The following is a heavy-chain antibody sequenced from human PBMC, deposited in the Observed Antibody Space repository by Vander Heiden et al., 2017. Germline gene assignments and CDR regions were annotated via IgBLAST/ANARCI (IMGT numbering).Heavy chain of an antibody. D-gene: IGHD3-16*01. J-gene: IGHJ6*02. CDR2: IGGVGATT. V-gene: IGHV3-23*01. Sequence: VRLLESGGGLVQPGGALRFSCAASGFPCGNSAMNGVRRGPGTGMGWVASIGGVGATTYYADSVNGRYTITRDNSKNTRSLQMNSLRAEYTAVDDCAKGEFVGDDSGMDVWGQGTTVTVSS. CDR3: AKGEFVGDDSGMDV. CDR1: GFPCGNSA.